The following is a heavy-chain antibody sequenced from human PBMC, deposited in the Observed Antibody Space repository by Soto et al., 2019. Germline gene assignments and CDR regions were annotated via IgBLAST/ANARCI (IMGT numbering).Heavy chain of an antibody. D-gene: IGHD5-12*01. CDR1: GFTFSSYA. Sequence: QVQLVESGGGVVQPGRSLRLSCAASGFTFSSYAMHWVRQAPGKGLEWVAVISYDGSNKYYADSVKGRFTISRDNSKNTLYLQMNSLRAEDTAVYYCARGGWLQSPLDYWGQGTLVTVSS. CDR3: ARGGWLQSPLDY. CDR2: ISYDGSNK. J-gene: IGHJ4*02. V-gene: IGHV3-30-3*01.